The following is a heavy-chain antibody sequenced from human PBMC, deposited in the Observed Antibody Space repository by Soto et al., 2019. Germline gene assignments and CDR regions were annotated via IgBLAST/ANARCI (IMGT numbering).Heavy chain of an antibody. CDR2: IIPVFGTA. CDR3: ARDRWGSYSFDS. Sequence: QVQLVQSGAEVQKPGSSVKVSCKASGGVFRNYAINWVRQAPGQGLEWMGGIIPVFGTADYPQKFQGRVTITADESTATAYMELTSLKTEDTALYFCARDRWGSYSFDSWGQGTLVTVAS. CDR1: GGVFRNYA. V-gene: IGHV1-69*01. D-gene: IGHD1-26*01. J-gene: IGHJ5*01.